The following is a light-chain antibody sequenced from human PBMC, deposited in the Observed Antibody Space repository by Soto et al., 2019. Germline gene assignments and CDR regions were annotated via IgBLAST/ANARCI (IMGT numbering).Light chain of an antibody. J-gene: IGKJ1*01. CDR2: LAS. CDR3: HQRQSWPRT. Sequence: EIVLTQSPATLSSFPGDRVTLSCRASQAVNTRLAWYQHRPGQAPRLLIYLASNRAAGVPARFSGSGSGTDFTLTISDVEPEDFAVYYCHQRQSWPRTFGQGT. V-gene: IGKV3-11*01. CDR1: QAVNTR.